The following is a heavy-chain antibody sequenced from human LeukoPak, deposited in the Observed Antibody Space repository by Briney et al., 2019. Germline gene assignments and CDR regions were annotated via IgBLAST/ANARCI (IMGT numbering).Heavy chain of an antibody. Sequence: GESLKISCKGSGYSFTSYWIGWVRQMPGKGLEWMGIIYPGDSDTGYNPSFQGQVTISADKPISTAYLQWSSLKASDTAMYYCARSPGAYSSSSFIIWGQGTMVTVSS. D-gene: IGHD6-6*01. CDR1: GYSFTSYW. CDR2: IYPGDSDT. CDR3: ARSPGAYSSSSFII. J-gene: IGHJ3*02. V-gene: IGHV5-51*04.